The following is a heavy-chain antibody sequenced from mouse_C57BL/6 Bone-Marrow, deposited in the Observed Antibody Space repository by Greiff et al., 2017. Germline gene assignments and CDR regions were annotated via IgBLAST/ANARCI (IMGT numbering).Heavy chain of an antibody. J-gene: IGHJ2*01. CDR2: IYPGDGDT. Sequence: QVQLKESGPELVKPGASVKISCKASGYAFGSSWMNWVKQRPGKGLEWIGRIYPGDGDTNYNGKFKGKATLTADKSSSTAYMQLSSLTSEDSAVYFCARASTRYYWGQGTTLTVSS. D-gene: IGHD2-1*01. CDR3: ARASTRYY. V-gene: IGHV1-82*01. CDR1: GYAFGSSW.